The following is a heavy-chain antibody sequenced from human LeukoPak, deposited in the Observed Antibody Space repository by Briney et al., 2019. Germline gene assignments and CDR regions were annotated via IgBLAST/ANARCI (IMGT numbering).Heavy chain of an antibody. CDR3: ASGPRITIEAKYYSDY. D-gene: IGHD3-10*01. J-gene: IGHJ4*02. V-gene: IGHV1-2*02. Sequence: ASAKVSCKASGYTFTNYYIHWVRQAPGQGLEWMGWINSDSGGTNYAQKFQGRVTMTRDTSIRTAYMQLSRLRSDDTAVYYCASGPRITIEAKYYSDYWGQGTLVTVSS. CDR2: INSDSGGT. CDR1: GYTFTNYY.